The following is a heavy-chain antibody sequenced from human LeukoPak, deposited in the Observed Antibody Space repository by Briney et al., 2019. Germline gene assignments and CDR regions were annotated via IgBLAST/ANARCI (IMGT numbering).Heavy chain of an antibody. D-gene: IGHD3-22*01. Sequence: GSLRLSCAASGYTFSSYAMSWVRQAPGKGLEWVSAISGSGGSTYYADSVKGRFTISRDNSKNTLYLQMNSLRAEDTAVYYCANPDSSGYYYSYWGQGTLVTVSS. J-gene: IGHJ4*02. CDR2: ISGSGGST. CDR1: GYTFSSYA. V-gene: IGHV3-23*01. CDR3: ANPDSSGYYYSY.